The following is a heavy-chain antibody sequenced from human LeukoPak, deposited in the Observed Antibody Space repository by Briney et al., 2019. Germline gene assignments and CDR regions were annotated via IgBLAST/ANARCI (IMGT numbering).Heavy chain of an antibody. V-gene: IGHV3-23*01. Sequence: RASLRLSCAASGFIFSNYAMYWVRQAPGKGLEWVSAISGRSDNTYYADSVKGRFTLSRDSSKNTLYLQMNSLRADDTAVYYCARAPARANYDSSSGDYWGQGTLVTVSS. CDR2: ISGRSDNT. CDR1: GFIFSNYA. J-gene: IGHJ4*02. CDR3: ARAPARANYDSSSGDY. D-gene: IGHD3-22*01.